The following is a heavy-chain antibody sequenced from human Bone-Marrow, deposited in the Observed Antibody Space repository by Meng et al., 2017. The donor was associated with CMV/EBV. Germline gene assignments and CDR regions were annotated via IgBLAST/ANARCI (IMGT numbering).Heavy chain of an antibody. V-gene: IGHV4-38-2*02. J-gene: IGHJ4*02. CDR1: GYSISSGYY. CDR2: IYHSGST. CDR3: ASLPIDKRDGYNHFDY. Sequence: GSLRLSCTVSGYSISSGYYWGWIRQPPGKGLEWIGSIYHSGSTYYNPSLKSRVTISVDTSKNQFSLKLSSVTAADTAVYYCASLPIDKRDGYNHFDYWGQGTLVTVSS. D-gene: IGHD5-24*01.